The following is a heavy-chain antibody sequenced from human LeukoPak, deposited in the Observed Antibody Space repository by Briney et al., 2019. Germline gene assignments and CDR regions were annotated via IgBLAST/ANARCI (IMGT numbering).Heavy chain of an antibody. CDR3: ARHGPLYYYDSTGYYGF. V-gene: IGHV4-39*01. J-gene: IGHJ4*02. CDR1: GDSIATTSYY. CDR2: IYYSGST. Sequence: SETLSLTCTVSGDSIATTSYYWGWIRQPPGKGLEWIGSIYYSGSTYHNPSLRSRVTMSVDTSKNHFSLKLSSVTAADTAVYYCARHGPLYYYDSTGYYGFWGQGTLVSVSS. D-gene: IGHD3-22*01.